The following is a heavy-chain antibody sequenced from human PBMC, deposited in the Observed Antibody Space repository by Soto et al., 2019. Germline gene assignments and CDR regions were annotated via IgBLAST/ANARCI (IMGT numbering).Heavy chain of an antibody. CDR1: GYTFTSYG. Sequence: ASVKVSCKASGYTFTSYGISWVRQAPGQGLEWMGWISAYNGNTNYAQKLQGRVTMTTDTSTSTAYMELRSLRSDDTAVYYCAKYYYDSSGYYLVDYWGQGTLVTVSS. CDR2: ISAYNGNT. J-gene: IGHJ4*02. V-gene: IGHV1-18*01. CDR3: AKYYYDSSGYYLVDY. D-gene: IGHD3-22*01.